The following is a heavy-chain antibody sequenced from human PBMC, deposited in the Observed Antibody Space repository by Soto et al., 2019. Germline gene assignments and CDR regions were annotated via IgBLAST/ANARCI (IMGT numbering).Heavy chain of an antibody. Sequence: SETLSLTCTVSGYSISSGYYWGWIRQPPGKGLEWIGYIYYSGSTNYNPSLKSRVTISVDTSKNQFSLKLSSVTAADTAVYYCAAATSGAQYYYYYYGMDVWGQGTTVTVSS. D-gene: IGHD6-25*01. CDR2: IYYSGST. V-gene: IGHV4-61*01. CDR1: GYSISSGYY. CDR3: AAATSGAQYYYYYYGMDV. J-gene: IGHJ6*02.